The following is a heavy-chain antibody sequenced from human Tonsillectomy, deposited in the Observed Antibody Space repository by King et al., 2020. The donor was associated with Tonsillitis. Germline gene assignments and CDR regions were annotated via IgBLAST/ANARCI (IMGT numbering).Heavy chain of an antibody. CDR2: ISSSSTTI. Sequence: VQLVESGGGLVQPGGSLRLSCAASGFPSSSYSMNWVRQAPGKGLEWVSYISSSSTTIYYADSVKGRFTISRDNAKNSLYLQMNRLRAEDTAVYYCARDDPVPVLRYYGMDVWGQGTTVTVSS. J-gene: IGHJ6*02. V-gene: IGHV3-48*04. D-gene: IGHD4-17*01. CDR3: ARDDPVPVLRYYGMDV. CDR1: GFPSSSYS.